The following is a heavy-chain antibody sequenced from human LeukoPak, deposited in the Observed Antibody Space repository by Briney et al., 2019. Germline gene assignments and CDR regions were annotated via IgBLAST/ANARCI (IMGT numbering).Heavy chain of an antibody. CDR2: IIPIFGIA. CDR1: GGTFSNYA. CDR3: ATSIVVASATRGNPPPYHYYYGMDV. J-gene: IGHJ6*02. Sequence: SVKVSCKASGGTFSNYAINWVRQAPGQGLEWMGGIIPIFGIANYEQKFQGRVTITADESTSTAYMELSSLRSEDTAVYYCATSIVVASATRGNPPPYHYYYGMDVWGQGTTVTVSS. D-gene: IGHD2-2*01. V-gene: IGHV1-69*13.